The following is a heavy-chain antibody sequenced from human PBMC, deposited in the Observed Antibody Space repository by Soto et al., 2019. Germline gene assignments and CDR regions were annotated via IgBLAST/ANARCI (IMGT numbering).Heavy chain of an antibody. J-gene: IGHJ6*02. Sequence: GGSLRLSCVASGFTFRTYTMNWVRQAPGKGLEWVSGIRGFSPYTFYAESVKGRFTISRDNAKNSLYLQMNSLGVEDTAVYYCARDRGYDAHDYYYNAMEVWGQGTTERVSS. CDR1: GFTFRTYT. V-gene: IGHV3-21*01. D-gene: IGHD2-15*01. CDR2: IRGFSPYT. CDR3: ARDRGYDAHDYYYNAMEV.